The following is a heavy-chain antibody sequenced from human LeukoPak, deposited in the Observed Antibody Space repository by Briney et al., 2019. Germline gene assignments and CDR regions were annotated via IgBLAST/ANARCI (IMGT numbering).Heavy chain of an antibody. CDR3: ARDDSVYRIAAAGTNY. J-gene: IGHJ4*02. D-gene: IGHD6-13*01. V-gene: IGHV3-30-3*01. CDR1: GFTFSSYA. CDR2: TSYDGSNK. Sequence: GGSLRLSCAASGFTFSSYAMHWVRQAPGKGLEWVAVTSYDGSNKYYADSVKGRFTISRDSSKNTLYLQMNSLRTEDTAVYYCARDDSVYRIAAAGTNYWGQGTLVTVSS.